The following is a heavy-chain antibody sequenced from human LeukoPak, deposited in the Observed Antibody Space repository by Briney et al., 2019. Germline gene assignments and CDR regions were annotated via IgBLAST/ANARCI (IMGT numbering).Heavy chain of an antibody. Sequence: ASVKVSCKVSGYTLTELSMHWVREAPGKGLGWMGGFDPEDGETIYAQEFQGRVTMTEDTSTDTAYMELSSLRSEDTAVYYCATGKWFGELLPFDYWGQGTLVTVSS. V-gene: IGHV1-24*01. D-gene: IGHD3-10*01. CDR2: FDPEDGET. CDR3: ATGKWFGELLPFDY. J-gene: IGHJ4*02. CDR1: GYTLTELS.